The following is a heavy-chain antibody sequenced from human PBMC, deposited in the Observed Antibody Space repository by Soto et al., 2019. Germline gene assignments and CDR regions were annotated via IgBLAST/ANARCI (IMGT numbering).Heavy chain of an antibody. D-gene: IGHD6-19*01. J-gene: IGHJ4*02. V-gene: IGHV4-34*01. Sequence: QVQLHQWGAGLLKPSETLSLTCAVYGGSFSGYYWCWIRQPPGKGLEWIGEVNHSGSTNYKPSLNSRVTISVDTSKNQFSLKLSSGTASDTAVYYCARGPVAVAGTPYYFDYWGQGTLVTVSS. CDR2: VNHSGST. CDR1: GGSFSGYY. CDR3: ARGPVAVAGTPYYFDY.